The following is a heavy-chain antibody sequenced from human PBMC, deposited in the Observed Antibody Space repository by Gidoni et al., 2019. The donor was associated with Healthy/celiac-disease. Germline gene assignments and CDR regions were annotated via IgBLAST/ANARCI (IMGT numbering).Heavy chain of an antibody. CDR1: GFTFSSYA. J-gene: IGHJ6*02. Sequence: EVQLLESGGGLVQPGGSLRLSCAASGFTFSSYAMSWVRQAPGKGLAWVSAISGIGGSTYYADSVKGRFTISRDNSKNTLYLQMNSLRAEDTAVYYCASYLPHYYGMDVWGQGTTVTVSS. CDR3: ASYLPHYYGMDV. V-gene: IGHV3-23*01. D-gene: IGHD1-26*01. CDR2: ISGIGGST.